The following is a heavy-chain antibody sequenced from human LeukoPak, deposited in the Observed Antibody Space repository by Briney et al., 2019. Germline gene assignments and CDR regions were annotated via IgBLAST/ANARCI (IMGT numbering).Heavy chain of an antibody. CDR3: ARMSSAIAAAGRGWFDP. D-gene: IGHD6-13*01. CDR2: IYYSGST. Sequence: PSETLSLTCTVSGGSVSTSDYYWGWIRQPPGKGLEWIGYIYYSGSTNYNPSLKSRVTISVDTSKNQFSLKLSSVTAADTAVYYCARMSSAIAAAGRGWFDPWGQGTLVTVSS. CDR1: GGSVSTSDYY. J-gene: IGHJ5*02. V-gene: IGHV4-61*08.